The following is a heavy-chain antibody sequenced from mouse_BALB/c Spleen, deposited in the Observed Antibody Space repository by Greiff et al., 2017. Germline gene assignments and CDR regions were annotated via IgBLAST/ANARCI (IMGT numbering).Heavy chain of an antibody. Sequence: EVQWVESGGGLVQPGGSRKLSCAASGFTFRSFGMHWVRQSPEKGLEWVAYISSGSSTIYYADTVKGRFTISRDNPKNTLFLQMTSLRSEDTAMYYCASMGYGGKGTALTVAS. CDR3: ASMGY. CDR2: ISSGSSTI. CDR1: GFTFRSFG. J-gene: IGHJ2*01. V-gene: IGHV5-17*02.